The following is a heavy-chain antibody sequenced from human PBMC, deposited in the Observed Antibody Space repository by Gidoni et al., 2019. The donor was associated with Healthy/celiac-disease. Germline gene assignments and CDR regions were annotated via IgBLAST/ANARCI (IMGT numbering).Heavy chain of an antibody. CDR1: GYTFIGYY. J-gene: IGHJ6*02. CDR3: ARDREVRLVGHYYGMDV. V-gene: IGHV1-2*02. CDR2: INPSSGST. D-gene: IGHD2-8*02. Sequence: QVQLVQSGAEVKKPGASVKVSCKASGYTFIGYYMHWWRQAPGQGLEWMGWINPSSGSTNYAQKFQGRVTMTSDTSISTAYMELSRLRSDDTAVYYCARDREVRLVGHYYGMDVWGQGTTVTVSS.